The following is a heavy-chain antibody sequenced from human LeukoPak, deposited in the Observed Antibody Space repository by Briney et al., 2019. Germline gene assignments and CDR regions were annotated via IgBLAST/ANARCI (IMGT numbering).Heavy chain of an antibody. CDR1: GYSFTSYW. D-gene: IGHD7-27*01. Sequence: GESLKISCKGSGYSFTSYWISWVRQMPGKGLEWMGIIYPGDSDTRYSPSFQGQVTISADKSISTAYLQWSSLKASDTAMYYCASSNWGSGYYYYGMDVWGQGTTVTVSS. CDR2: IYPGDSDT. CDR3: ASSNWGSGYYYYGMDV. V-gene: IGHV5-51*01. J-gene: IGHJ6*02.